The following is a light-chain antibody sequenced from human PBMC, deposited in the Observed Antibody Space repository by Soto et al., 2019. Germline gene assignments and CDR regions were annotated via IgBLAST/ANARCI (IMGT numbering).Light chain of an antibody. CDR2: YDS. CDR1: NIGTKS. CDR3: QVWDTSTFHPI. Sequence: SYELTQSPSVSVAPGRTARVACEGNNIGTKSVHWYQQRPGQAPVVVVYYDSDRPSGIPERFSGSNSGNTATLTISGVEAGDEADYYCQVWDTSTFHPIFGGGTKLTVL. V-gene: IGLV3-21*04. J-gene: IGLJ2*01.